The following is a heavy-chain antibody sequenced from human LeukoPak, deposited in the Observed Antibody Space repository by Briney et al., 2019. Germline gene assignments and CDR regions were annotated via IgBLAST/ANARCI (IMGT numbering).Heavy chain of an antibody. CDR1: GFTFSNDA. D-gene: IGHD1/OR15-1a*01. CDR3: AKDQSGRTDT. Sequence: GGSLRLSCAASGFTFSNDAMSWVRQVPGKGLEWVSAVSPSGTPTYYADSVKGRFTISRDNSKSTVSLQMNSLRAEDTAIYYCAKDQSGRTDTWGQGTLVTVSS. CDR2: VSPSGTPT. V-gene: IGHV3-23*01. J-gene: IGHJ4*02.